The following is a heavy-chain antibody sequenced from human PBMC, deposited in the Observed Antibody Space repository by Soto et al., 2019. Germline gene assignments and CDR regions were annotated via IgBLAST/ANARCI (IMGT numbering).Heavy chain of an antibody. CDR1: GFTFSDYA. CDR3: ARSITIFGVVARFDK. J-gene: IGHJ4*02. CDR2: ISYDGTNK. D-gene: IGHD3-3*01. Sequence: QVQLVESGGGVVQPGRSLRLSCAASGFTFSDYAMQWVRQAPGKGLEWVAGISYDGTNKYYADSMKGRFTISKDNSKNTLYLKMNSLRAEDTAVYYCARSITIFGVVARFDKWGQGTPVTVSS. V-gene: IGHV3-30-3*01.